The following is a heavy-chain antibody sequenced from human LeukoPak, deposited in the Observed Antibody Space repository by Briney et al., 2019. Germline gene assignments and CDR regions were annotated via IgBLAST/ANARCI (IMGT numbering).Heavy chain of an antibody. J-gene: IGHJ6*03. CDR3: ARRIVVVPAATTADYYMDV. CDR1: GYSISSGYY. CDR2: IYHSGST. D-gene: IGHD2-2*01. Sequence: SGTLSLTCAVSGYSISSGYYWGWIRQPPGQGLEWIGSIYHSGSTYYNPSLKSRVTISVDTSKNQFSLKLSSVTAADTAVYYCARRIVVVPAATTADYYMDVWGKGTTVTVSS. V-gene: IGHV4-38-2*01.